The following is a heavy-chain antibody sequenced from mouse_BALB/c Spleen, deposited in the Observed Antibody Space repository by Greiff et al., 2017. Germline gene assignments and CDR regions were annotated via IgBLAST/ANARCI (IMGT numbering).Heavy chain of an antibody. CDR1: GYTFSSYW. J-gene: IGHJ2*01. CDR2: ILPGSGST. CDR3: ARKNYGNYFDY. Sequence: LVESGAELMKPGASVKISCKATGYTFSSYWIEWVKQRPGHGLEWIGEILPGSGSTNYNEKFKGKATFTADTSSNTAYMQLSSLTSEDSAVYYCARKNYGNYFDYWGQGTTLTVSS. V-gene: IGHV1-9*01. D-gene: IGHD2-1*01.